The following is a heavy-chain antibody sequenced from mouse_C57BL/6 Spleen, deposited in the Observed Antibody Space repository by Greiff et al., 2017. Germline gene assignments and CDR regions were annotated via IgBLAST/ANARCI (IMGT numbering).Heavy chain of an antibody. CDR1: GYTFTSYT. D-gene: IGHD2-2*01. CDR2: INPSSGYT. Sequence: QVQLQQSGAELARPGASVKMSCKASGYTFTSYTMHWVHQRPGQGLEWIGYINPSSGYTKYNQKFKDKATLTADKSSSTAYMQLSSLTSEDSAVYYCARGGYEDWYFDVWGTGTTVTVSS. CDR3: ARGGYEDWYFDV. J-gene: IGHJ1*03. V-gene: IGHV1-4*01.